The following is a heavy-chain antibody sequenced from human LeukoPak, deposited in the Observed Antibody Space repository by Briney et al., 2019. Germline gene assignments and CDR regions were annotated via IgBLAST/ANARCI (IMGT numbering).Heavy chain of an antibody. D-gene: IGHD3-3*01. Sequence: GGSLRLSCAASGFTFSSYWMGWVRQAPGKGLEWVANIKRDGSEKYYGDSVKGRFTVSRDNAMKSLYLQMTSLRAEDTAVYYCARDKEAAVDFWSGYYPLWGQGTLVIVSS. CDR2: IKRDGSEK. V-gene: IGHV3-7*01. J-gene: IGHJ4*02. CDR1: GFTFSSYW. CDR3: ARDKEAAVDFWSGYYPL.